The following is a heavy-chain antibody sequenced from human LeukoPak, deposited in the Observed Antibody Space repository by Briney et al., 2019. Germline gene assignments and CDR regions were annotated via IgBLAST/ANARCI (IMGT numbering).Heavy chain of an antibody. CDR2: MNPNSGFT. CDR3: ARGPYYDSSGSYHRDFDY. J-gene: IGHJ4*02. CDR1: GYTFTSYD. Sequence: VSVKVSCKASGYTFTSYDINWVRQATGQGLEWMGWMNPNSGFTGYAQKFQGRLTLTRTTSMTTAYMELSSLGSEDTAVYYCARGPYYDSSGSYHRDFDYWGQGTLVTVSS. V-gene: IGHV1-8*01. D-gene: IGHD3-22*01.